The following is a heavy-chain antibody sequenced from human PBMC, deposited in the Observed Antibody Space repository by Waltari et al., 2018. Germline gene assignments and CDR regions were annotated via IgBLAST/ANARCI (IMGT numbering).Heavy chain of an antibody. CDR2: FYPGASYA. D-gene: IGHD3-10*01. Sequence: EVQVVQSGAELRKPGESLKISCKASGFSFNDYWVAWVGQKPGAGLEWMGVFYPGASYASYNPSFKGQVTIPVNKPTNSPSRRGRSLRASDTALYYVGGGGGGISGPNVWGQGTMVTVSS. V-gene: IGHV5-51*01. CDR1: GFSFNDYW. CDR3: GGGGGGISGPNV. J-gene: IGHJ3*01.